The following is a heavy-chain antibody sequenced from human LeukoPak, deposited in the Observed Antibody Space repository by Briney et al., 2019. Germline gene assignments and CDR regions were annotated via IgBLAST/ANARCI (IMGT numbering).Heavy chain of an antibody. Sequence: GASVKVSCKASGYTFTSYGISWVRQAPGQGLEWMGWISAYNGNTNYAQKLQGRVTMTTDTSTSTAYMELSSLRSEDTAVYYCATHTYLTGTATLDYWGQGALVTVSS. D-gene: IGHD1-20*01. V-gene: IGHV1-18*01. CDR2: ISAYNGNT. CDR3: ATHTYLTGTATLDY. CDR1: GYTFTSYG. J-gene: IGHJ4*02.